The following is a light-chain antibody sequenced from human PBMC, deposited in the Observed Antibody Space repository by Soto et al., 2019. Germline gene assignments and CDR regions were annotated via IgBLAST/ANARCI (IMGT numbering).Light chain of an antibody. CDR2: AAS. V-gene: IGKV1-5*01. CDR1: QSISSW. CDR3: QQYNSYPAT. J-gene: IGKJ1*01. Sequence: DIQMTQSPSTLSASVGDRVTITCRASQSISSWLAWYQQKPGKAPNLLIYAASTLESAVSSRFSGSGSGTEFTLTISSLQPDDFATYYCQQYNSYPATFGQGTKVEIK.